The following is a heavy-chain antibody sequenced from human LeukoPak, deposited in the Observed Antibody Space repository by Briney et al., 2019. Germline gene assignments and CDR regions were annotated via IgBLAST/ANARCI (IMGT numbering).Heavy chain of an antibody. J-gene: IGHJ6*03. CDR3: ARGADVLRFLEPNYYYYMDV. CDR2: IYTSGST. D-gene: IGHD3-3*01. Sequence: SQTLSLTCTVSGGSISSGSYYWSWIRQPAGKGLEWIGRIYTSGSTNYNPSLKSRVTISVDTSKNQFSLKLSSVTAADTAVYYCARGADVLRFLEPNYYYYMDVWGKGTTVTVSS. V-gene: IGHV4-61*02. CDR1: GGSISSGSYY.